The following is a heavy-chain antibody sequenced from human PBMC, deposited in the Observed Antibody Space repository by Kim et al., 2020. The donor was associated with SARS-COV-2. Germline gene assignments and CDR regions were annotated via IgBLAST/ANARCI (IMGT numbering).Heavy chain of an antibody. CDR1: GGSISSYY. Sequence: SETLSLTCTVSGGSISSYYWSWIRQPPGKGLEWIGYIFYSGSTNYNPSLKSRVTISVDSSKNQFSLKLSSVTAADTAVYYCARVRFYDFWSGSHNPYYFDYWGQGTLVTVSS. CDR2: IFYSGST. CDR3: ARVRFYDFWSGSHNPYYFDY. V-gene: IGHV4-59*01. D-gene: IGHD3-3*01. J-gene: IGHJ4*02.